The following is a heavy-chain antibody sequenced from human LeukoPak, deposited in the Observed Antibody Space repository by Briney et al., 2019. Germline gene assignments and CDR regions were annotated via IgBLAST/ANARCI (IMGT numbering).Heavy chain of an antibody. CDR2: INHSGST. CDR3: ARGDQVTYYYDSSGYYYFDY. Sequence: SETLSLICAVYGGSFSGYYWSWIRQPPGKGLEWIGEINHSGSTNYNPSLKSRVTISVDTSKNQFSLKLSSVTAADTAVYYCARGDQVTYYYDSSGYYYFDYWGQGTLVTVSS. CDR1: GGSFSGYY. V-gene: IGHV4-34*01. D-gene: IGHD3-22*01. J-gene: IGHJ4*02.